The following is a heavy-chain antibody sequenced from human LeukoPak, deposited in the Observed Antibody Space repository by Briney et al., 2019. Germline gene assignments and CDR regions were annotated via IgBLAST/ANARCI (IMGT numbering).Heavy chain of an antibody. CDR3: ARGHIVIVPADIRDCGGDCYSDWYFDL. D-gene: IGHD2-21*02. CDR2: INPNSGGT. V-gene: IGHV1-2*02. Sequence: ASVKVSCKASGYTFTGYYMHWVRQAPGQGLEWMGWINPNSGGTNYAQKFQGRVTMTRDTSISTAYMELSSLRSDDTAVYYCARGHIVIVPADIRDCGGDCYSDWYFDLWGRGTLVTVSS. J-gene: IGHJ2*01. CDR1: GYTFTGYY.